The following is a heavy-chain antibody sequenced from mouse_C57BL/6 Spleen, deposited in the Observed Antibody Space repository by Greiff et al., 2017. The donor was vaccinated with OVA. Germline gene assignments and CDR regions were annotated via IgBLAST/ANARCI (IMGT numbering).Heavy chain of an antibody. J-gene: IGHJ4*01. CDR2: IWSDGST. D-gene: IGHD2-1*01. CDR1: GFSLTSYG. V-gene: IGHV2-6*02. CDR3: ARNGGNYPRMDY. Sequence: QVQLQQSGPGLVAPSQSLSITCTVSGFSLTSYGVHWVRQPPGKGLEWLVVIWSDGSTTYNSALKSSLSISTDNSKSQVFLKMNSLQTDDTAMYYCARNGGNYPRMDYWGQGTSVTVSS.